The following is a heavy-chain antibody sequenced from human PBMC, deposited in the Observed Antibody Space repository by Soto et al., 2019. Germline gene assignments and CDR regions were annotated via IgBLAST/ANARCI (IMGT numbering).Heavy chain of an antibody. D-gene: IGHD2-2*02. V-gene: IGHV3-20*04. J-gene: IGHJ6*02. CDR1: DHA. CDR3: ATRIYTTIPGGMDV. CDR2: ISGSGDVT. Sequence: EVQLLESGGGLAQPGGSLRLSCTATDHAMSWVRQAPGKGLEWVSAISGSGDVTHYGVSVKGRFTISIDNYKNTMYLQMDSLRVDDTAVYYCATRIYTTIPGGMDVWGQGTTVTVSS.